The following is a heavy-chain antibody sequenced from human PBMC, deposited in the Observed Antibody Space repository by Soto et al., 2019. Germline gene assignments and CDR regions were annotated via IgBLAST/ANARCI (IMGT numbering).Heavy chain of an antibody. D-gene: IGHD3-3*01. CDR3: ARVGHSITIFGVVPTYGTEV. CDR2: MNPNSGNT. Sequence: ASVKVSCKASGYTFTSYDINCVRQATGQGLEWMGWMNPNSGNTGYAQKFQGRVTMTRNTSISTAYMELSSLRSEDTAVYYCARVGHSITIFGVVPTYGTEVWGQGTTVTFSS. CDR1: GYTFTSYD. J-gene: IGHJ6*02. V-gene: IGHV1-8*01.